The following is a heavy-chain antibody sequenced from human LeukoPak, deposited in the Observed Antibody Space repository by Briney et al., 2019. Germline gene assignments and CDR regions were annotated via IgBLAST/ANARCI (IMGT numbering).Heavy chain of an antibody. D-gene: IGHD1-26*01. V-gene: IGHV3-11*04. CDR2: ISDSGSTI. Sequence: GGSLRLSCAASGIIFSDYYMTWIRQAPGKGLEWVSYISDSGSTIYYADSVKGRFTISRDNSKNTLYLQMNSLRAEDTAVYYCAKEPHSGSYLDYWGQGTLVTVSS. J-gene: IGHJ4*02. CDR3: AKEPHSGSYLDY. CDR1: GIIFSDYY.